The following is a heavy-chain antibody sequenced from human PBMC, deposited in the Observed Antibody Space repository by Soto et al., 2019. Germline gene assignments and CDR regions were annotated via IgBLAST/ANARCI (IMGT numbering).Heavy chain of an antibody. D-gene: IGHD3-9*01. CDR1: GYTFTSYG. CDR3: ATLRYSNWFDP. V-gene: IGHV1-18*04. J-gene: IGHJ5*02. CDR2: ISAYNGNT. Sequence: ASVKVSCKASGYTFTSYGISWVRQAPGQGLGWMGWISAYNGNTNYAQKLQGRVTMTTDTSTSTAYMELRSLRSDDTAVYYCATLRYSNWFDPWGQGTLVTVSS.